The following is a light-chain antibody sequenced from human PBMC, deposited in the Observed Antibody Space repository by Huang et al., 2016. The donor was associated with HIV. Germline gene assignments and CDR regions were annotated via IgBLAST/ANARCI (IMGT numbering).Light chain of an antibody. CDR1: QNVVYNSNNKNY. CDR3: LQFYSTPT. J-gene: IGKJ1*01. V-gene: IGKV4-1*01. Sequence: IVMTQSPDSLAVSLGERATINCKSSQNVVYNSNNKNYFAWYQQKPGQPPKLLINWESTRESGVPDRFSGSGSGTNFTLTISSLQAEDVAVYYCLQFYSTPTFGQGTRVEIK. CDR2: WES.